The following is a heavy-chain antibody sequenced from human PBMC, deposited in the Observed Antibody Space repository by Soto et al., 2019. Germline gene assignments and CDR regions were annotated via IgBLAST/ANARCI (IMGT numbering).Heavy chain of an antibody. CDR3: ARDRIVLVPAAMDYYYYGMDV. V-gene: IGHV1-18*01. CDR1: GYTFTRYG. D-gene: IGHD2-2*01. Sequence: ASVKVSCKASGYTFTRYGISWVRQAPGQGLEWMGWISAYNGNTNYAQKLQGRVTMTTDTSTSTAYMELRSLRSDDTAVYYCARDRIVLVPAAMDYYYYGMDVWGQGTTVTVSS. J-gene: IGHJ6*02. CDR2: ISAYNGNT.